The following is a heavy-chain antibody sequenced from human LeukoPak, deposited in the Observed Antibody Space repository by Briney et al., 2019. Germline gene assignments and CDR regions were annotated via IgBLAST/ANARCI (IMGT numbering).Heavy chain of an antibody. V-gene: IGHV3-30*18. Sequence: GGSLRLSCAASGFTFSGYGMHWVRQAPGKGLEWVAVISYDGSNKYYADSVKGRFTISRDNSKNTLYLQMNSLRAEDTAVYYCAKAHPYYYDSSGYYRSPGAFDIWGQGTMVTVSS. D-gene: IGHD3-22*01. J-gene: IGHJ3*02. CDR3: AKAHPYYYDSSGYYRSPGAFDI. CDR2: ISYDGSNK. CDR1: GFTFSGYG.